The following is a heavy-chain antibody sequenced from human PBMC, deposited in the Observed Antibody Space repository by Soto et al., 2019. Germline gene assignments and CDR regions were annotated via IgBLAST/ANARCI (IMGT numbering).Heavy chain of an antibody. V-gene: IGHV4-30-2*01. CDR1: GGSVSSGGYS. CDR2: IYHSGSS. Sequence: QLQLQESGSGLVKPSQTLSRTCAVSGGSVSSGGYSWSWIRQPPGKGLEWIGYIYHSGSSYYNPSLKSRVTISVDRSKNQFSLKLSSVTAADTAMYYCASFKVNDRELDYWGQGTLVTVSS. CDR3: ASFKVNDRELDY. J-gene: IGHJ4*02. D-gene: IGHD1-1*01.